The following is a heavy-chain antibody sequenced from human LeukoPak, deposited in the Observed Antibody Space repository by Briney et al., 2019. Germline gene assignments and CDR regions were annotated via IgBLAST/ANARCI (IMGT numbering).Heavy chain of an antibody. CDR2: ISWNSGSI. V-gene: IGHV3-9*01. CDR1: GFTFDDYA. Sequence: GRSLRLSCAASGFTFDDYAMHWVRQAPGKGLEWVSGISWNSGSIGYADSVKGRSTISRDNAKNSLYLQMNSLRAEDTALYYCAKGRGGSSTSALWFDPWGQGTLVTVSS. CDR3: AKGRGGSSTSALWFDP. J-gene: IGHJ5*02. D-gene: IGHD2-2*01.